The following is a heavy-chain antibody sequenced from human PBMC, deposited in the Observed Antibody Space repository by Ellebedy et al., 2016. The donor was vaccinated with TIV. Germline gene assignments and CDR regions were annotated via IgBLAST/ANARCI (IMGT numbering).Heavy chain of an antibody. CDR1: GGPASTTKYY. V-gene: IGHV4-39*01. Sequence: MPSETLSLTCGVSGGPASTTKYYRALIRQPPGKGLEYIGRVYYCGSPYYNPSFKSRVTLSADTSKNQFSLNLRTVTAADTAVYYCARTDPWQPIDDWGQGILVSVSS. J-gene: IGHJ4*02. CDR3: ARTDPWQPIDD. CDR2: VYYCGSP. D-gene: IGHD2-21*02.